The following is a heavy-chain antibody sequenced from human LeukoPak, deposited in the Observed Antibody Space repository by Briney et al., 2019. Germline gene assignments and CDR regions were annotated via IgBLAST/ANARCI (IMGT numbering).Heavy chain of an antibody. CDR2: IYYSGST. V-gene: IGHV4-39*01. D-gene: IGHD3-10*01. Sequence: PSETLSLTCTVSGGSISSSSYYWGWIRQPPGKGLEWIGSIYYSGSTYYNPSLKSRVTISVDTSKNQFSLKLSSVTAADTAVYYCARHRVLLWFGELTWSYYFDYWGQGTLVTVSS. CDR1: GGSISSSSYY. CDR3: ARHRVLLWFGELTWSYYFDY. J-gene: IGHJ4*02.